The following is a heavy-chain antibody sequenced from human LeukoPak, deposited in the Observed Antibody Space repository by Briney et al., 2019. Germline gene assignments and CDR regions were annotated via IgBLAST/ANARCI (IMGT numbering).Heavy chain of an antibody. D-gene: IGHD3-22*01. Sequence: PGGSLRLSCAASGFTFSKFGMHWVRQAPGKGLEWVAVVSYDGNNKHYADSVKGRLTVSRDSSKNTLYLQMNSLGAEDTAVYYCAKCRAAYYYDSREIDYWGQGTLVTVSS. CDR2: VSYDGNNK. CDR1: GFTFSKFG. V-gene: IGHV3-30*18. J-gene: IGHJ4*02. CDR3: AKCRAAYYYDSREIDY.